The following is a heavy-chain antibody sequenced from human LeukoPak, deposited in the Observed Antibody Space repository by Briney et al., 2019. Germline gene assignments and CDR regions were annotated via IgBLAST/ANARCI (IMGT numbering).Heavy chain of an antibody. V-gene: IGHV4-34*01. CDR2: INHSGST. D-gene: IGHD2-2*02. J-gene: IGHJ2*01. CDR3: ARGPRGPAAIARPYWYFDL. Sequence: PSETLSLTCAVYGGSFSGYYWSWIRQPPGKGLEWIGEINHSGSTNYNPSLKSRVTISVDTSKNQFSLKLSSVTAADTAVYYCARGPRGPAAIARPYWYFDLWGRGTLVTVSS. CDR1: GGSFSGYY.